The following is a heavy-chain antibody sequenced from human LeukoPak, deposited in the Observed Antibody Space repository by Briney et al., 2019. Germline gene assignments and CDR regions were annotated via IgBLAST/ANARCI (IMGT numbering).Heavy chain of an antibody. CDR2: ISGSGGRT. CDR3: VAGDWGARDSFDL. J-gene: IGHJ3*01. V-gene: IGHV3-23*01. D-gene: IGHD2-21*02. Sequence: GGSLRLSCAVSGITLSNYGMSCVRQAPGKGLEWVAGISGSGGRTNYADSVKGRFTISRDNAKNSFFLQMSSLRAEDTSVYYWVAGDWGARDSFDLWGRGTMVTVSS. CDR1: GITLSNYG.